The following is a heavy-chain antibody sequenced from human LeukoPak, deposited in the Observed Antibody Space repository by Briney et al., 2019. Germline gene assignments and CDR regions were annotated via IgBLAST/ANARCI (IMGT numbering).Heavy chain of an antibody. D-gene: IGHD3-22*01. V-gene: IGHV4-34*01. J-gene: IGHJ6*03. CDR1: GGFFTGYY. CDR2: INHSGST. CDR3: ARRIRDSSGYYYYYMDV. Sequence: SETLSLTCAVYGGFFTGYYWRWIRQPPGKGLEWIGEINHSGSTNYNPSLKSRVTISVDTSKNQFSLKLSSVTAADTAVYYCARRIRDSSGYYYYYMDVWGKGTTVTVSS.